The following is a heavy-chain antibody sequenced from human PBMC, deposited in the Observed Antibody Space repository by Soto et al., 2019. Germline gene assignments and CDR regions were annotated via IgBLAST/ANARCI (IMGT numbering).Heavy chain of an antibody. CDR3: ARALRPLVLMVYAITDYYYGMDV. CDR1: GYTFTGYY. CDR2: INPNSGGT. V-gene: IGHV1-2*04. D-gene: IGHD2-8*01. J-gene: IGHJ6*02. Sequence: ASVKVSCKASGYTFTGYYMHWVRQAPGQGLEWMGWINPNSGGTNYAQKFPGWVTMTRDTSISTAYMELSRLRSDDTAVYYCARALRPLVLMVYAITDYYYGMDVWGQGTPVTVYS.